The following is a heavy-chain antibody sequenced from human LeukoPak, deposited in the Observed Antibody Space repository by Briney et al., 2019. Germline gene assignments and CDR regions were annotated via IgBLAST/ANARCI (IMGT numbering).Heavy chain of an antibody. V-gene: IGHV3-7*01. CDR1: GFPFNNYW. CDR2: IKEDGSNK. J-gene: IGHJ3*02. CDR3: ARDLDVKVLLGAIAYDAFDI. D-gene: IGHD2-2*02. Sequence: GGSLRLSCATSGFPFNNYWMTWVRQAPGKGLEWVANIKEDGSNKYYVDSVKGRFTISRDNAKNSLYLRMNSLRAEDTAVYYCARDLDVKVLLGAIAYDAFDIWGQGTMVTVSS.